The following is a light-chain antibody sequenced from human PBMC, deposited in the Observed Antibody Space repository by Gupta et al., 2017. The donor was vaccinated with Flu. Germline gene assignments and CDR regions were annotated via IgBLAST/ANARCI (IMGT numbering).Light chain of an antibody. CDR2: EVS. Sequence: QSALTHPASASRSPAQPITISCAGSGTDVGCYNYVSWYQQHPGKAPQLMIYEVSNRPSGVSHRFSGSKSGNTAALTITGVQAEDEAAYYCSSYTSSSTFLVFGGGTQLTVL. V-gene: IGLV2-14*01. J-gene: IGLJ2*01. CDR1: GTDVGCYNY. CDR3: SSYTSSSTFLV.